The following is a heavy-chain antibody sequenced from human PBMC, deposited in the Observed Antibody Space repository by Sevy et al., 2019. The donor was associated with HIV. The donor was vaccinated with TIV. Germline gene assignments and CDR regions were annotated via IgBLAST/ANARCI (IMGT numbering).Heavy chain of an antibody. CDR2: ISYDGSNK. Sequence: VGSLRLSCAASGFTFSSYGMHWVRQAPGKGLEWVAVISYDGSNKYYADSVKGRFTISRDNSKNTLYLQMNSLRAEDTAVYYCAKGTFPMVRGAPLDYWGQGTLVTVSS. V-gene: IGHV3-30*18. CDR3: AKGTFPMVRGAPLDY. J-gene: IGHJ4*02. D-gene: IGHD3-10*01. CDR1: GFTFSSYG.